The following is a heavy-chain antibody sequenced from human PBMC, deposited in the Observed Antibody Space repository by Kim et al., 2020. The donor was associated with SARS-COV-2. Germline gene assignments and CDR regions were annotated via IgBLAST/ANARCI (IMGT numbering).Heavy chain of an antibody. D-gene: IGHD3-10*01. V-gene: IGHV3-49*02. J-gene: IGHJ6*02. Sequence: SAASVKGRFTISRDDSKSIAYLQMNSLKTEDTAVYYCTRDQVRGVQGMDVWGRGTTVTVSS. CDR3: TRDQVRGVQGMDV.